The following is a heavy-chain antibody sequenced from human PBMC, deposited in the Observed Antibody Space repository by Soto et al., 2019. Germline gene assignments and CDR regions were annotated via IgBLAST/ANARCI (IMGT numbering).Heavy chain of an antibody. V-gene: IGHV4-34*01. D-gene: IGHD3-3*01. CDR1: GGSFSGYY. CDR2: INHSGST. Sequence: SETRSLTCAVYGGSFSGYYWSWIRQPPGKGLEWIGEINHSGSTNYNPSLKSRVTISVDTSKNQFSLKLSSVTAADTAVYYCARGGGVVPVFDYWGQGTLVTVSS. CDR3: ARGGGVVPVFDY. J-gene: IGHJ4*02.